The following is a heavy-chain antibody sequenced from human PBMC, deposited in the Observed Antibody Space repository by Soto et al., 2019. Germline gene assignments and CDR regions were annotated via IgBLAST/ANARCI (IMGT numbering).Heavy chain of an antibody. D-gene: IGHD3-22*01. J-gene: IGHJ4*02. Sequence: QVQLVESGGGVVQPGRSLRLSCAASGFTFSSYAMHWVRQAPGKGLEWVAVISYDGSNKYYADSVKGRFTISRDNSKNTLYLQMNSLRAEDTAVYYCARAISSGYKDYFDYWGQGTLVTVSA. CDR2: ISYDGSNK. CDR3: ARAISSGYKDYFDY. CDR1: GFTFSSYA. V-gene: IGHV3-30-3*01.